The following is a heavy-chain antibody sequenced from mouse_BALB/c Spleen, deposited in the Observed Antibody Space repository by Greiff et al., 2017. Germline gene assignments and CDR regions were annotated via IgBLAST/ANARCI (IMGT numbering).Heavy chain of an antibody. J-gene: IGHJ4*01. Sequence: EVQRVESGPELVKPGASVKMSCKASGYTFTSYVMHWVKQKPGQGLEWIGYINPYNDGTKYNEKFKGKATLTSDKSSSTAYMELSSLTSEDSAVYYCAREGWYYAMDYWGQGTSVTVSS. CDR1: GYTFTSYV. D-gene: IGHD2-3*01. CDR2: INPYNDGT. V-gene: IGHV1-14*01. CDR3: AREGWYYAMDY.